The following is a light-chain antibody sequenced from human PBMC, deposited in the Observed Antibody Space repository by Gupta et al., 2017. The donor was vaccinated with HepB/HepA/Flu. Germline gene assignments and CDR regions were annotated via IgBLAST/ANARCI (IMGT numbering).Light chain of an antibody. Sequence: SQSTLSPSSVSAAAGDRVTITCRTGQDISTWVAWYQHKTGKDPKLLIHYASTLHGGVPSRFSGSGSGADFTITISSMQPADLATYFCRQSKNYPYTFGQGTKLEI. V-gene: IGKV1-12*02. CDR3: RQSKNYPYT. CDR2: YAS. J-gene: IGKJ2*01. CDR1: QDISTW.